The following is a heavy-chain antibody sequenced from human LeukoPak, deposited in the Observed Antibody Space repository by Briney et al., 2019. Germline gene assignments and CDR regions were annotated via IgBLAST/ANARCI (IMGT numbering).Heavy chain of an antibody. Sequence: ASVKVSCKASGYTFTSYYMHWVQQAPGQGLEWMGIINPSGGSTSYAQKFQGRVTMTRDMSTSTVYMELSSLRSEDTAVYYCARDYDFWSGSPNLKLWFDPWGQGTLVTVSS. CDR1: GYTFTSYY. CDR2: INPSGGST. V-gene: IGHV1-46*01. D-gene: IGHD3-3*01. CDR3: ARDYDFWSGSPNLKLWFDP. J-gene: IGHJ5*02.